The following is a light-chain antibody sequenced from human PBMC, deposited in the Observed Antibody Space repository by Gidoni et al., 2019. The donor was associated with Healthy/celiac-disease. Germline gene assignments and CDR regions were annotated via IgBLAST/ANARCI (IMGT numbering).Light chain of an antibody. Sequence: DIQMTQSPSSLSASVGDRVTITCRASQSISSYLNWYQQKPGKAPKLLIYAASSLQSGVPSRFRGSGSGTDFTLTISSLQPEDFATYYCKQSYSTSWTFGQGTKVEIK. J-gene: IGKJ1*01. CDR2: AAS. CDR3: KQSYSTSWT. V-gene: IGKV1-39*01. CDR1: QSISSY.